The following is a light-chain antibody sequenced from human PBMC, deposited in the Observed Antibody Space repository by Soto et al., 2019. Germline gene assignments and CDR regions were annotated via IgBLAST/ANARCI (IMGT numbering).Light chain of an antibody. V-gene: IGKV3-20*01. CDR3: QQSGSSPWT. CDR1: QSISSY. CDR2: GAS. Sequence: EIVLTQSPGTLSLSPGERATLSCRASQSISSYLAWYQHKPGQAPRLIIYGASSRATGIPDRFSGSGSGTDFSLPITRLEPADFAVYYCQQSGSSPWTFGQGTKLEIK. J-gene: IGKJ2*02.